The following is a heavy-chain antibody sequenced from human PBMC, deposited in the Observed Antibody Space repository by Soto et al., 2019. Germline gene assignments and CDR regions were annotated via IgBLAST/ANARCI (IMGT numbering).Heavy chain of an antibody. J-gene: IGHJ3*02. Sequence: ASVKVSCKASGGTFSSYAISWGRQDPGQGLEWMGGIIPIFGTANYAQKFQGRVTITADDSTSTAYMELSSLRSEDTAVYYCARADETDLVTSSRSSERRESFDIWGQGTMVTVSS. CDR3: ARADETDLVTSSRSSERRESFDI. CDR1: GGTFSSYA. CDR2: IIPIFGTA. D-gene: IGHD1-1*01. V-gene: IGHV1-69*13.